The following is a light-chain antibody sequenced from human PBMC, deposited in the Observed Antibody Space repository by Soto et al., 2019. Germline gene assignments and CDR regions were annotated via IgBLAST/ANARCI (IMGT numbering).Light chain of an antibody. V-gene: IGKV1-39*01. CDR1: QGIRSD. CDR3: QQSNSYLWT. Sequence: IQMTQSPSSLSASVGDRVTITCRASQGIRSDVSWYQQKPGKAPKLLIYTASSLKSGVPSRFSGSGSGTEFTLTISSLQPDDFATYYCQQSNSYLWTFGQGTKVDIK. CDR2: TAS. J-gene: IGKJ1*01.